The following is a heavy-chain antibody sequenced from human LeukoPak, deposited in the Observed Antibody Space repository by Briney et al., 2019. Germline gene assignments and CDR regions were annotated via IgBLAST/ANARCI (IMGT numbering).Heavy chain of an antibody. CDR3: ARDREDYDILTGYYSRDDAFDI. Sequence: SETLSLTCTVSGGSISSYYWSWIRQPPGKGLEWVGYIYYSGSTNYNPSLKRRVTISVDTSKNQFSLKLSSVTAADTAVYYCARDREDYDILTGYYSRDDAFDIWGQGTMVTVSS. CDR1: GGSISSYY. D-gene: IGHD3-9*01. V-gene: IGHV4-59*01. CDR2: IYYSGST. J-gene: IGHJ3*02.